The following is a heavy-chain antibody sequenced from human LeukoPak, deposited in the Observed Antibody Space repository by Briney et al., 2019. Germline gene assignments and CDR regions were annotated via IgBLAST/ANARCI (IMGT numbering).Heavy chain of an antibody. CDR1: GGSISSGGYY. CDR2: IYYSGST. V-gene: IGHV4-31*03. CDR3: ARPRYCSSTSCYEVDP. J-gene: IGHJ5*02. Sequence: TSETLSLTCTVSGGSISSGGYYWSWIRQHPGKGLEWIGYIYYSGSTYYNPSLKSRVTISVDTSKNQFSLKLSSVIAADTAVYYCARPRYCSSTSCYEVDPWGQGTLVTVSS. D-gene: IGHD2-2*01.